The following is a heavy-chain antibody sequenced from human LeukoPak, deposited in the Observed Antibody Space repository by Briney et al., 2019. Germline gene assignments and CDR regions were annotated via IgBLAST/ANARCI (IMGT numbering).Heavy chain of an antibody. CDR1: GYTFTSYY. Sequence: ASVKVSCKASGYTFTSYYMHWVRQAPGQGLEWMGIINPSGGSTSYAQKFQGRVTMTRDMSTSTVHMELSSLRSEDTAVYYCAKPPYDSSAGAPNFDYWGQGTLVTVSS. J-gene: IGHJ4*02. D-gene: IGHD3-22*01. CDR3: AKPPYDSSAGAPNFDY. CDR2: INPSGGST. V-gene: IGHV1-46*01.